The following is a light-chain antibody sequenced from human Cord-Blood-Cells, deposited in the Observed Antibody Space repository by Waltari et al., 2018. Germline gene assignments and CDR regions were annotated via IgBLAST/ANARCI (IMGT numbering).Light chain of an antibody. CDR2: EVS. V-gene: IGLV2-18*02. Sequence: QSALTQPPSVSGSPGQSVTISCTGTSSDVGSYNRVSRYQQPPGTAPKLMIYEVSNRASGVPDRFSGSKSGNTASLTISELQAEDEADYYCSSYTSSSTYVFGTGTKVTVL. J-gene: IGLJ1*01. CDR3: SSYTSSSTYV. CDR1: SSDVGSYNR.